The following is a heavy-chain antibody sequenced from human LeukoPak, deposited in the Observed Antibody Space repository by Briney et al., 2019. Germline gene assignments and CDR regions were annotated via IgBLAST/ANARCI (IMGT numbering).Heavy chain of an antibody. CDR1: GGTFSSYA. CDR2: IIPIFGTA. J-gene: IGHJ4*02. V-gene: IGHV1-69*05. Sequence: SVKVSCKASGGTFSSYAISWVRQAPGQGLEWMGGIIPIFGTAKYAQKFQGRVTITRNTSISTAYMELSSLRSEDTAVYYCARVKTRVAVAGTLFDYWGQGTLVTVSS. D-gene: IGHD6-19*01. CDR3: ARVKTRVAVAGTLFDY.